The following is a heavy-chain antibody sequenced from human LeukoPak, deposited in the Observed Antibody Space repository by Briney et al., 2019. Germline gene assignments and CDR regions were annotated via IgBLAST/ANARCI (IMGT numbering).Heavy chain of an antibody. J-gene: IGHJ4*02. V-gene: IGHV4-34*01. CDR1: GGSFSGYY. D-gene: IGHD2-2*01. Sequence: SETLSLTCAVYGGSFSGYYWSWIRQPPGKGLEWIGEINHSGSTDYNPSLKSRVTISVDTSKNQFSLKLSSVTAADTAVYYCARKYCSSTSCEGYYFDYWGQGTLVTVSS. CDR3: ARKYCSSTSCEGYYFDY. CDR2: INHSGST.